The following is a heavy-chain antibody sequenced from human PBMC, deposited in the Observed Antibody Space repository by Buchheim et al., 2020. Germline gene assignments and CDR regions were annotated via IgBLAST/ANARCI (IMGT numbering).Heavy chain of an antibody. CDR2: ISYDGSNK. CDR1: GFTFSSYA. Sequence: QVQLVESGGGVVQPGRSLRLSCAASGFTFSSYAMHWVRQAPGKGLEWVAVISYDGSNKYYADSVKGRFTISRDNSKNTLYLQMNSLRAEDTAVYYCARDLFRTYYYDSSGPFDYWGQGTL. J-gene: IGHJ4*02. CDR3: ARDLFRTYYYDSSGPFDY. D-gene: IGHD3-22*01. V-gene: IGHV3-30*04.